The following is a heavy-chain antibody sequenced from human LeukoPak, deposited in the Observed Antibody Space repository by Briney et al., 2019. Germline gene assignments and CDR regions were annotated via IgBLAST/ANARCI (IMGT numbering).Heavy chain of an antibody. Sequence: SETLSLTCAVYGGSFSTYHWSWIRQPPGKGLEWIGKINHSGITNYNPSLKSRVTISVDTSKNQFSLKLSSVTAADTAVYYCARSLGGCSSTSCSYAFDIWGQGTMVTVSS. V-gene: IGHV4-34*01. CDR3: ARSLGGCSSTSCSYAFDI. J-gene: IGHJ3*02. CDR2: INHSGIT. D-gene: IGHD2-2*01. CDR1: GGSFSTYH.